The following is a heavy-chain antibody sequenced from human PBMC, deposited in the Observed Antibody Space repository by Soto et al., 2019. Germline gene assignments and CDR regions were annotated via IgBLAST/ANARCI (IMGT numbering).Heavy chain of an antibody. V-gene: IGHV3-21*01. Sequence: GGSLRLSCAASGFTFSSYSMNWVRQAPGKGLEWVSSISSSSYIYYADSVKGRFTISRDNAKNSLYLQMNSLRAEDTAVYYCASADYGDYSFFYWGQGTLVTVSS. CDR1: GFTFSSYS. D-gene: IGHD4-17*01. CDR3: ASADYGDYSFFY. CDR2: ISSSSYI. J-gene: IGHJ4*02.